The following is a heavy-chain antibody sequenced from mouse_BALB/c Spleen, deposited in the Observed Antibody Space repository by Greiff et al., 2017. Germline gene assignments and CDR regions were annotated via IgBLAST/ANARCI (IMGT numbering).Heavy chain of an antibody. V-gene: IGHV5-17*02. CDR2: ISSGSSTI. CDR1: GFTFSSFG. Sequence: VQLKQSGGGLVQPGGSRKLSCAASGFTFSSFGMHWVRQAPEKGLEWVAYISSGSSTIYYADTVKGRFTISRDNPKNTLFLQMTSLRSEDTAMYYCARLGEGYYYAMDYWGQGTSVTVSS. J-gene: IGHJ4*01. CDR3: ARLGEGYYYAMDY. D-gene: IGHD3-3*01.